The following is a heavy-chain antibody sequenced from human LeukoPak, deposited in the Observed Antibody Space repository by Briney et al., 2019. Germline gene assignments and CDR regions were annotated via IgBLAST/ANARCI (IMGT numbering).Heavy chain of an antibody. CDR2: LNPIGGAT. Sequence: ASVKVSCKASGYTFTNYYMHWVRQAPGQGLEWMGTLNPIGGATASAQKFQGRVTMTRDMSTTTAYMELSSLRSEDTAVYYCARMSPSYYYGSGSYEDWRNWFDPWGQGTLVTVSS. V-gene: IGHV1-46*01. CDR3: ARMSPSYYYGSGSYEDWRNWFDP. D-gene: IGHD3-10*01. J-gene: IGHJ5*02. CDR1: GYTFTNYY.